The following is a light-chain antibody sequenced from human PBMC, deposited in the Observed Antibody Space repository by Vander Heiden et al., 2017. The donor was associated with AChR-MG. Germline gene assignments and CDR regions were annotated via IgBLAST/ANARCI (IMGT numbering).Light chain of an antibody. V-gene: IGKV3D-20*01. CDR2: DTS. CDR1: QRVSGFY. J-gene: IGKJ5*01. CDR3: QQYGSSPIT. Sequence: DIVLTHSPATLSLSPGESATHSCEASQRVSGFYLAWFQQKPGLAPRLLIYDTSTRATGIPDRFSGSGSGTDFTLTISRLEPEDFAVYYCQQYGSSPITFGQGTRVEIK.